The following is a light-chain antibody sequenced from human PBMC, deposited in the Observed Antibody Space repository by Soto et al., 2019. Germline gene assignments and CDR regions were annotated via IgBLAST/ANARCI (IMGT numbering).Light chain of an antibody. CDR2: EVT. Sequence: QSALTQPPSASGSPGQSVTISCTGTSSDVGGYNYVSWYQQYPGRAPKLMIYEVTKRPSGVPDRFSVSKSGNTAALTVSGLQAEDEADYYCSSYAAINIINFVFGGGTKLTVL. J-gene: IGLJ3*02. V-gene: IGLV2-8*01. CDR3: SSYAAINIINFV. CDR1: SSDVGGYNY.